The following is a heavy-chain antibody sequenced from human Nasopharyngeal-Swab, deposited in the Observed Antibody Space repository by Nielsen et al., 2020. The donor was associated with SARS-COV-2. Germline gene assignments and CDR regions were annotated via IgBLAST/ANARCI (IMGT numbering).Heavy chain of an antibody. Sequence: GESLKISCAASGFIFSDSAIHWVRQASGKGLERVGRIRSKGNSYATEYAASVEGRFTISRDDSKNTAYLQMNSLMTEDTAVYYCSRCGGSCYTGKDYWGQGTLVTVSS. CDR1: GFIFSDSA. D-gene: IGHD2-15*01. CDR3: SRCGGSCYTGKDY. J-gene: IGHJ4*02. CDR2: IRSKGNSYAT. V-gene: IGHV3-73*01.